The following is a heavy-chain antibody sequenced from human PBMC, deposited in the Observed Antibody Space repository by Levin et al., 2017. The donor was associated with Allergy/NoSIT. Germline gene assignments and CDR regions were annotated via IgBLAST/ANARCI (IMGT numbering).Heavy chain of an antibody. Sequence: GGSLRLSCAASGFTFSSYWMSWVRQAPGKGLEWVANIKQDGSEKYYVDSVKGRFTISRDNAKNSLYLQMNSLRAEDTAVYYCARDSRLGSGSYFICDYWGQGTLVTVSS. V-gene: IGHV3-7*01. J-gene: IGHJ4*02. CDR3: ARDSRLGSGSYFICDY. CDR2: IKQDGSEK. CDR1: GFTFSSYW. D-gene: IGHD3-10*01.